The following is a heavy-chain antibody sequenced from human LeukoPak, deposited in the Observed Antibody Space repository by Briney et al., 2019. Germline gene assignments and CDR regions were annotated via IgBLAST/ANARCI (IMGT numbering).Heavy chain of an antibody. J-gene: IGHJ4*02. D-gene: IGHD3-22*01. V-gene: IGHV4-39*07. CDR3: ARLGDSSGYTYFDY. CDR1: GGSISSSSYY. Sequence: PSETLSLTCTVSGGSISSSSYYWGWIRQPPGKGLEWIGSIYYSGSTYYNPSLKSRVTISVDTSKNQFSLKLSSVTAADTAVYFCARLGDSSGYTYFDYWGQGTLVTVSS. CDR2: IYYSGST.